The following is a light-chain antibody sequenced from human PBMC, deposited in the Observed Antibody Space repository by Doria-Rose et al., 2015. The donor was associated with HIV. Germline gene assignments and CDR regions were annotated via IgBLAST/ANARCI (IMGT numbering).Light chain of an antibody. CDR3: HQYGTSWT. V-gene: IGKV3-20*01. CDR1: QSFSSTY. Sequence: EIVMTQSPGTLSLSPGERATLSCRASQSFSSTYLAWYQRKPGQAPSLLIYDGSTRATGIPDRFSASGSGTDFTLTINRPEPEDFALYYCHQYGTSWTFGQGTKVEI. J-gene: IGKJ1*01. CDR2: DGS.